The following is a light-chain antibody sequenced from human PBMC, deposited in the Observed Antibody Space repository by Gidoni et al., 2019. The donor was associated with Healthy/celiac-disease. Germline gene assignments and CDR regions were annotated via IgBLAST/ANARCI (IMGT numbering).Light chain of an antibody. V-gene: IGLV1-40*01. CDR2: GNS. CDR3: QSYDSRLSGWV. CDR1: SSNIGAGYD. J-gene: IGLJ3*02. Sequence: QSVLTQPPSLSGAPGQRVNISCPGSSSNIGAGYDVHWYQQRPGPAPKLLIYGNSNRPSGVPARVSGSKSGTSASLAITGLQAEDEADYYCQSYDSRLSGWVFGGGTKLTVL.